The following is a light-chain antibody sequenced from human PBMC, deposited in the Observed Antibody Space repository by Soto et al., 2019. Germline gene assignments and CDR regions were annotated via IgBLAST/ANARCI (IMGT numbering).Light chain of an antibody. Sequence: DIQMTQSPSSLSESVEDRVTITCRASQSISSYLNWYQQKPGKAPKLLIYAASSLQSGVPSRFSGSGSGTDFTLTISSLQPEDFATYYCQQSYSTPFTFGQGTRLEIK. V-gene: IGKV1-39*01. CDR3: QQSYSTPFT. CDR1: QSISSY. CDR2: AAS. J-gene: IGKJ5*01.